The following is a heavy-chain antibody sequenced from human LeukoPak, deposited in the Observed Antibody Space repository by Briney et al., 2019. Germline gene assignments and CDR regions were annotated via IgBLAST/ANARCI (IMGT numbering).Heavy chain of an antibody. D-gene: IGHD3-22*01. Sequence: GGSLRLPCAASGFTFSGYWMSWVRQAPGKGLEWVANIKQDGSEKYYVDSVKGRFTISRDNAKNSLYLQMNSLRAEDTAVYYCARDEDYYDSSGYYSPFDYWGQGTLVTVSS. J-gene: IGHJ4*02. V-gene: IGHV3-7*04. CDR1: GFTFSGYW. CDR3: ARDEDYYDSSGYYSPFDY. CDR2: IKQDGSEK.